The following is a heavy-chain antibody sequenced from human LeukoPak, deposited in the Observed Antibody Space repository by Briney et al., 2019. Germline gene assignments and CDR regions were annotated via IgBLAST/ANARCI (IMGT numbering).Heavy chain of an antibody. CDR2: IIPIFGTA. J-gene: IGHJ4*02. Sequence: ASVKVSCKASGYTFTSYGISWVRQAPGQGLEWMGGIIPIFGTANYAQKFQGRVTITADESTSTAYMELSSLRSEDTAVYYCARDHEADGSYGEFDYWGQGTLVTVSS. V-gene: IGHV1-69*13. CDR1: GYTFTSYG. CDR3: ARDHEADGSYGEFDY. D-gene: IGHD1-26*01.